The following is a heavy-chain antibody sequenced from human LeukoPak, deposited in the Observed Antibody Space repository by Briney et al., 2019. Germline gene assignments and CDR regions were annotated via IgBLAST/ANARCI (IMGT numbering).Heavy chain of an antibody. V-gene: IGHV3-23*01. CDR3: AKSIPGYSSSWYVNEEAFYYYYGMDV. Sequence: GGSLRLSCAASGFTFSSYAMSWVRQAPGKGLEWVSAISGSGGSTYYADSVKGRFTISRDNSKNTLYLQMNSLRAEDTAVYYCAKSIPGYSSSWYVNEEAFYYYYGMDVWGQGTTVTVSS. CDR2: ISGSGGST. J-gene: IGHJ6*02. CDR1: GFTFSSYA. D-gene: IGHD6-13*01.